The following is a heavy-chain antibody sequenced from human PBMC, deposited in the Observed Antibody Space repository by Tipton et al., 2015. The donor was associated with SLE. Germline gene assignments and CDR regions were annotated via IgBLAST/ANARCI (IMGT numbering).Heavy chain of an antibody. CDR2: IYYAGTT. CDR1: GGSMGTYY. D-gene: IGHD1-1*01. J-gene: IGHJ3*01. V-gene: IGHV4-59*01. CDR3: ARQRNWNRRGALDV. Sequence: SLRLSVYGGSMGTYYWSWIRQSPERGLEWIGHIYYAGTTNYNPSLESRVTMSVDTSSNQIFLRVSSVTAADTAIYYCARQRNWNRRGALDVWGQGTMVTVSS.